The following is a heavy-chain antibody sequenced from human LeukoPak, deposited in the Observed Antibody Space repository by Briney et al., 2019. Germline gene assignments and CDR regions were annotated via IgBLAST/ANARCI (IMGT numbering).Heavy chain of an antibody. D-gene: IGHD3-22*01. J-gene: IGHJ4*02. CDR3: ARMGRYYDSSGYYPLGGY. CDR2: INWNGGST. Sequence: GGSLRLSCAASGFTFDDYGMSWVRQAPGKGLEWVSGINWNGGSTGYADSVKGRFTISRDNAKNSLYLQMNSLRAEDTALYYCARMGRYYDSSGYYPLGGYWGQGTLVTVSS. CDR1: GFTFDDYG. V-gene: IGHV3-20*04.